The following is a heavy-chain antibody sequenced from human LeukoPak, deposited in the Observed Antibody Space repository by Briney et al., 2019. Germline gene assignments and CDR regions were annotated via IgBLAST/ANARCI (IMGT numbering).Heavy chain of an antibody. J-gene: IGHJ6*03. D-gene: IGHD6-13*01. CDR3: VRQLDRYYYMDV. Sequence: GGSLRLSCAASGFTFSSYAMSWVRQAPGKGLEWVSAISGSGGSTYYADSVKGRFTISRDNSKNTLYLQMNSLRSDDTAVYYCVRQLDRYYYMDVWGKGTTVTVSS. V-gene: IGHV3-23*01. CDR2: ISGSGGST. CDR1: GFTFSSYA.